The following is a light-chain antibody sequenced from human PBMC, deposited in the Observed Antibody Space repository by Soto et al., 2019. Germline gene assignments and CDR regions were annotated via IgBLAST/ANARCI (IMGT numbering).Light chain of an antibody. CDR3: QQSYSTPYT. CDR1: QSISSY. Sequence: DIQMTQSPSSLSASVGDRVTITCRASQSISSYLNWYQQKPGKAPKLLIYAASSLQSGVPSRFSGSGSGTDFPLTMSSLQPEDFATYYCQQSYSTPYTFGQGTKGEIK. J-gene: IGKJ2*01. CDR2: AAS. V-gene: IGKV1-39*01.